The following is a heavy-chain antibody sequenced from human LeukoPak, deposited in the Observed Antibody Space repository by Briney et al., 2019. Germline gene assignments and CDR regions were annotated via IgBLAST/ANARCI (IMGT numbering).Heavy chain of an antibody. CDR3: ARVYGTSNSYMAFDY. J-gene: IGHJ4*02. CDR2: IYYSGST. V-gene: IGHV4-39*02. Sequence: SETLSLTCTVSGGSISSRSYYWGWIRQPPGKGLEWIGNIYYSGSTYYNPSLKSRVTISVDTSKNHLSLRLSSVTAADTAVYYCARVYGTSNSYMAFDYWGQGTLVTVSS. CDR1: GGSISSRSYY. D-gene: IGHD1-7*01.